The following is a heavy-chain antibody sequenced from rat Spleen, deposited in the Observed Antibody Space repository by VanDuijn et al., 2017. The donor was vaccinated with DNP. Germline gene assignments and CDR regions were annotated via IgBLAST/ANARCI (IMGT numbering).Heavy chain of an antibody. Sequence: EVQLVESGGDLVQPGRSLKLSCAASGFTFSDYYMAWVRQAPTKGLEWVAYISYDGGRTYNGDSVKGRFTISRDIAKNTLYLQMNSLRSEDTATYYCARHVLPLRIWDYWGQGVMVTVSS. CDR3: ARHVLPLRIWDY. D-gene: IGHD1-6*01. CDR1: GFTFSDYY. V-gene: IGHV5-22*01. CDR2: ISYDGGRT. J-gene: IGHJ2*01.